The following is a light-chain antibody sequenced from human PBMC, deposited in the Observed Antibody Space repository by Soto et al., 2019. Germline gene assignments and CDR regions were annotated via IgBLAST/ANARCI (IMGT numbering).Light chain of an antibody. CDR2: QDD. V-gene: IGLV3-1*01. Sequence: SYELTQPPSVSVSPGQTGTITCSGDKLGDKYVCWYQQQPGQSPMLVISQDDKRPSGIPARFSGSNSGNTATLTISGAQAMDEGLYFCQAWDSNIALFGGGTKLTVL. CDR1: KLGDKY. J-gene: IGLJ2*01. CDR3: QAWDSNIAL.